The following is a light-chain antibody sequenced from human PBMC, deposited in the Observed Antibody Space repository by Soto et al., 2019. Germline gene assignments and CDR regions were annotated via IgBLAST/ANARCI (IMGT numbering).Light chain of an antibody. CDR1: SSNIGSNT. Sequence: QLVLTQPPSASGTPGQRVTISCSGSSSNIGSNTVNWYQQLPGTAPKLLIYSNNQRPSGVPDRFSGSKSGTSASLTISGLQAEDEADYYCNSYTSSSTYVFGTGTKVTVL. J-gene: IGLJ1*01. V-gene: IGLV1-44*01. CDR3: NSYTSSSTYV. CDR2: SNN.